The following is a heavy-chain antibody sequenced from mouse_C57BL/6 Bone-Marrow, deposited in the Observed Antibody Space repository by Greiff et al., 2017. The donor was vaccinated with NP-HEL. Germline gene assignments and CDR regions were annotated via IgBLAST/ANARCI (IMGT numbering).Heavy chain of an antibody. Sequence: EVMLVESGGDLVKPGGSLKLSCAASGFTFSSYGMSWVRQTPDKRLEWVATISSGGSYTYYPDSEKGRFTISRDNAKNTLYLQMSSLKSEDTAMYYCARKDPYYWGQGTSVTVSS. V-gene: IGHV5-6*01. J-gene: IGHJ4*01. CDR2: ISSGGSYT. CDR3: ARKDPYY. CDR1: GFTFSSYG.